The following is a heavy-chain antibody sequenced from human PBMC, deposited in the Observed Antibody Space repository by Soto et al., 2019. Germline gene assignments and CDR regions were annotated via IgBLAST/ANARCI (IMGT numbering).Heavy chain of an antibody. J-gene: IGHJ4*02. Sequence: SETLSLTCTVSGGSISSSSYYWGWIRQPPGKGLEWIGSIYYSGSTYYNPSLKSRVTISVDTSKNQFSLKLSSVTAADTAVYYCARRPRIAVAGTSSFDYWGQGTLVTVSS. D-gene: IGHD6-19*01. V-gene: IGHV4-39*01. CDR1: GGSISSSSYY. CDR2: IYYSGST. CDR3: ARRPRIAVAGTSSFDY.